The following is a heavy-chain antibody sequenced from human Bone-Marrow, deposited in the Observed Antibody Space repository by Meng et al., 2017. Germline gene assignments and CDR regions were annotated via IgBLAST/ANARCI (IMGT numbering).Heavy chain of an antibody. CDR2: IWYDGSNK. Sequence: GGSLKISCAASGFTFSSYGMHWVRQAPGKGLEWVAVIWYDGSNKYYADSVKGRFTISRDNSKNTLYLQMNSLRAEDTAVYYCARENLRYFDWLYDDAFDIWGQGTMVTVSS. V-gene: IGHV3-33*01. J-gene: IGHJ3*02. CDR3: ARENLRYFDWLYDDAFDI. D-gene: IGHD3-9*01. CDR1: GFTFSSYG.